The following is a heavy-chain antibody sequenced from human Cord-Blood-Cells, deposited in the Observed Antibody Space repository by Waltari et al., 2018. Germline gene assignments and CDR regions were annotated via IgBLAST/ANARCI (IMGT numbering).Heavy chain of an antibody. D-gene: IGHD2-21*02. CDR1: GGSFSGYY. J-gene: IGHJ4*02. CDR2: INYSGNT. V-gene: IGHV4-34*01. CDR3: ASRGDCGGDCYHLDY. Sequence: QVQLQQWGAGLLKPSETLSLTCAVYGGSFSGYYWSWIRQPPGKGLEWIGEINYSGNTNYSPSLKSQVTISVETPKNQLSRTLSSVTAAGTAVYYCASRGDCGGDCYHLDYWGQGTLVTVSS.